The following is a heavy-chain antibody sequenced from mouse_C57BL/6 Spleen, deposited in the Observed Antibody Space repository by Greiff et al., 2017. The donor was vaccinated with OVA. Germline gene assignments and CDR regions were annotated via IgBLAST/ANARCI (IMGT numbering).Heavy chain of an antibody. Sequence: EVNVVESGGGLVKPGGSLKLSCAASGFTFSSYAMSWVRQTPEKRLEWVATISDGGSYTYYPDNVKGRFTISRDNAKNNLYLQMSHLKSEDTAMYYCARGPENYYYAMDYWGQGTSVTVSS. CDR3: ARGPENYYYAMDY. CDR1: GFTFSSYA. CDR2: ISDGGSYT. J-gene: IGHJ4*01. D-gene: IGHD2-1*01. V-gene: IGHV5-4*03.